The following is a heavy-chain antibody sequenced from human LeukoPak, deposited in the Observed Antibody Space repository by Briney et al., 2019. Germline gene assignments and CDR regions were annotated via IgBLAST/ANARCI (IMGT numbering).Heavy chain of an antibody. CDR2: INAGNGNT. CDR1: GYTFTSYA. D-gene: IGHD2-8*01. CDR3: ARDRSAKIGYCTNGVCSIIPPGNLQGRYNWFDP. Sequence: HRASVKVSCKASGYTFTSYAMHWVRQAPGQRLEWMGWINAGNGNTKYSQKFQGRVTITRDTSASTAYMELSSLRSEDTAVYYCARDRSAKIGYCTNGVCSIIPPGNLQGRYNWFDPWGQGTLVTVSS. V-gene: IGHV1-3*01. J-gene: IGHJ5*02.